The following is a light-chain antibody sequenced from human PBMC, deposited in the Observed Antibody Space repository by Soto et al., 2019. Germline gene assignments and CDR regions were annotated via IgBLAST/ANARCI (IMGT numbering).Light chain of an antibody. J-gene: IGKJ1*01. V-gene: IGKV3-20*01. CDR1: QSVSSY. CDR2: GAS. Sequence: ETVLTQPPVSLSFSPGKRPTLSYRVSQSVSSYLAWYQQKPGQAPRLLIYGASSRATGFPDRFSGSGSGADFCLIISRLEPEDSAVYYCQQYSSPPRTFGQGTKVDIK. CDR3: QQYSSPPRT.